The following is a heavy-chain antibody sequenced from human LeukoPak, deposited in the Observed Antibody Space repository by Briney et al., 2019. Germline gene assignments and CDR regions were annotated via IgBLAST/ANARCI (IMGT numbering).Heavy chain of an antibody. CDR1: GFTFSNYD. J-gene: IGHJ3*02. Sequence: PGGSLRLSCAASGFTFSNYDMSWVRQAPGKGLDWVSSIREGGATTYHADSVKGRFTISRDNSKNTLFLQMNSLRAEDTAVYYCARGGSYLSAFDIWGQGTMVTVSS. CDR2: IREGGATT. D-gene: IGHD1-26*01. CDR3: ARGGSYLSAFDI. V-gene: IGHV3-23*01.